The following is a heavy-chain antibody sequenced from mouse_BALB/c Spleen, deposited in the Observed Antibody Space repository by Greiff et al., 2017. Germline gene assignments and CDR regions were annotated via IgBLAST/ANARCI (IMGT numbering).Heavy chain of an antibody. J-gene: IGHJ2*01. D-gene: IGHD2-3*01. V-gene: IGHV1S81*02. CDR3: TRYDGFFDY. Sequence: VQLQQSGAELVKPGASVKLSCKASGYTFTSYYMYWVKQRPGQGLEWIGEINPSNGGTNFNEKFKSKATLTVDKSSSTAYMQLSSLTSEDSAVYYCTRYDGFFDYWGQGTTLTVSS. CDR1: GYTFTSYY. CDR2: INPSNGGT.